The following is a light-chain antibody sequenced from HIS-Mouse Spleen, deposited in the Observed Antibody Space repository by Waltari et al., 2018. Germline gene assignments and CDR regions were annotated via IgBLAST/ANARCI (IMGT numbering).Light chain of an antibody. CDR3: QQYNNWPPRIT. V-gene: IGKV3-15*01. CDR2: GAS. J-gene: IGKJ5*01. CDR1: QRISSN. Sequence: EIVMTQSPATLSVSPGERATLSCSANQRISSNLAWYQQKPGQAPRLLIYGASTRATGIPARFSGSGSGREFTLTISSLQSEDFAVYYCQQYNNWPPRITFGQGTRLEIK.